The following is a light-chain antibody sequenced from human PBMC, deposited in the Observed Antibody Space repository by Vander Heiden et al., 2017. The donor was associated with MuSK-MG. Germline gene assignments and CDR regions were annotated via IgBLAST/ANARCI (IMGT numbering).Light chain of an antibody. J-gene: IGKJ5*01. CDR3: QQTYSTTPIT. CDR2: EAS. CDR1: QRISRY. V-gene: IGKV1-39*01. Sequence: DIQLTQSPSSLSASVGDRVTITCRASQRISRYLNWYQQKPVKAPKLLIYEASSLQSGVPSRIGGSGFGTDFTLTINNLQPEDFATYYCQQTYSTTPITFGQGTRLDIK.